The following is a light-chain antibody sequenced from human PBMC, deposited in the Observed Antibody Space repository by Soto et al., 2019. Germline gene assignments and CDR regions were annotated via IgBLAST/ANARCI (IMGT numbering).Light chain of an antibody. V-gene: IGLV2-14*01. CDR3: SAYTSSSTPYV. Sequence: QSVLTQPASVSGSPGQSITISCTGTSSDGGGYNYVSWYQQHPVKAPKLMIYDVTNRPSGVSDRFSGSKSGNTASLTISGRQAEDEADYYCSAYTSSSTPYVFGTGTKLTGL. J-gene: IGLJ1*01. CDR2: DVT. CDR1: SSDGGGYNY.